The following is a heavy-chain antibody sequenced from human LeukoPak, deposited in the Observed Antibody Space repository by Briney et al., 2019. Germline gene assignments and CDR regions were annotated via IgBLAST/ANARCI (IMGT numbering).Heavy chain of an antibody. D-gene: IGHD1-26*01. CDR1: GFTFSTYT. CDR2: ISYDGSSE. V-gene: IGHV3-30*04. Sequence: GGSLRLSCAVSGFTFSTYTMHWVRQAPGKGLEWVAVISYDGSSEYYADSVKGRFTISRDSSRNTLYLQMNSLRDEDTAVYYCAKDLEPQLVGAADYWGQGTLVTVSS. J-gene: IGHJ4*02. CDR3: AKDLEPQLVGAADY.